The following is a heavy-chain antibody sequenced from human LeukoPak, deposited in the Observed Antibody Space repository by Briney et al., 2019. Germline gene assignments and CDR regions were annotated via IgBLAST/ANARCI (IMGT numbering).Heavy chain of an antibody. CDR2: SSM. V-gene: IGHV3-69-1*01. D-gene: IGHD2-21*01. J-gene: IGHJ2*01. CDR3: ARAGDKGTANWYFDL. CDR1: GFSFAGSE. Sequence: TAGGSLRLSCAAAGFSFAGSEMNWVRQAPGKGLEWISSSSMYYADSVKGRFTISRENAKQTLYLQMNSLRPEDTAVYYCARAGDKGTANWYFDLWGRSTLVTVSS.